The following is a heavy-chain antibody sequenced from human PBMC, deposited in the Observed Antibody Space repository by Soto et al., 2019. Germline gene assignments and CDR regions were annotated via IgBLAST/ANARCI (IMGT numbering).Heavy chain of an antibody. V-gene: IGHV3-23*01. D-gene: IGHD2-2*01. CDR1: GFTFSSYA. CDR2: ISGSGGST. CDR3: AKARGIVVVPAYYYMDV. Sequence: GGSLRLSCAASGFTFSSYAMSWVRQAPGKGLEWVSAISGSGGSTYYADSVKGRFTISRDNSKNTLYLQMNSLRAEDTAVYYCAKARGIVVVPAYYYMDVWGKGTTVTVS. J-gene: IGHJ6*03.